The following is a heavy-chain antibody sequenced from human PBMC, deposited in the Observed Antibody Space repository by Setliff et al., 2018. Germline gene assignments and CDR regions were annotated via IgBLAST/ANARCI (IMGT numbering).Heavy chain of an antibody. CDR2: INPNSGGT. V-gene: IGHV1-2*04. CDR1: GYTFTGYY. Sequence: ASVKVSCKASGYTFTGYYMHWVRQAPGQGLEWMGWINPNSGGTNYAQKFQGWVTMTRDTSISTAYMELSRLRSDDTAVYYFARANSGWYLRGYYHFDYWGQGTLVTVSS. D-gene: IGHD6-19*01. CDR3: ARANSGWYLRGYYHFDY. J-gene: IGHJ4*02.